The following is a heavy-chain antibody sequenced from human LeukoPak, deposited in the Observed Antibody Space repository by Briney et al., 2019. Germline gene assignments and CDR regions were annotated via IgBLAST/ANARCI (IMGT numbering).Heavy chain of an antibody. CDR2: IYYSGST. D-gene: IGHD3-10*01. Sequence: SETLSLTCTVSGGSISSGGYYWSWIRQHPGKGLEWIGYIYYSGSTYYTPSLKSRLTISVDTSRDQFSLKLSSVTAADTAVYYCARGHYYGSGTYHFDSWGQGTLVTVSS. CDR1: GGSISSGGYY. CDR3: ARGHYYGSGTYHFDS. V-gene: IGHV4-31*03. J-gene: IGHJ4*02.